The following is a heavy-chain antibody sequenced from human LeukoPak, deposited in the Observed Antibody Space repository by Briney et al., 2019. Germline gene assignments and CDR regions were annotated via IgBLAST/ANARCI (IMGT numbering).Heavy chain of an antibody. J-gene: IGHJ5*02. CDR3: ARDSPFDP. CDR2: IYYSGST. V-gene: IGHV4-59*01. Sequence: SETLSLTCTVSSGSISSYYWSWIRQPPGKGLEWIGYIYYSGSTNYNPSLKSRVTISLDTSKNQFSLKLSSVTAADTAVYYCARDSPFDPWGQGTLVTVSS. CDR1: SGSISSYY.